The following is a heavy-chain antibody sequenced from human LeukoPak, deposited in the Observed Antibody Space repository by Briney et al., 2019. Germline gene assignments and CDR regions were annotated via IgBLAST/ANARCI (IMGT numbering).Heavy chain of an antibody. CDR2: IIPIFGTA. CDR1: GGTFSSYA. V-gene: IGHV1-69*13. CDR3: ARSYCGGDCTYYYYGMDV. D-gene: IGHD2-21*02. Sequence: ASVKVSCKASGGTFSSYAISWVRQAPGQGLEWMGGIIPIFGTANYAQEFQGRVTITADESTSTAYVELSSLGSEDTAVYYCARSYCGGDCTYYYYGMDVWGQGTTVTVSS. J-gene: IGHJ6*02.